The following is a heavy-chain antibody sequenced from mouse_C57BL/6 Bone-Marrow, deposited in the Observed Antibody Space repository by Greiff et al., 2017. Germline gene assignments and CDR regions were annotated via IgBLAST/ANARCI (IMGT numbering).Heavy chain of an antibody. CDR2: ILPGSGST. D-gene: IGHD2-3*01. J-gene: IGHJ1*03. CDR1: GYTFTGYW. Sequence: VKLMESGAELMKPGASVKLSCKATGYTFTGYWIEWVKQRPGHGLEWIGEILPGSGSTNYTEKFKGKVTFSADTSSNTAYMQLSSLTTEDSAIYYCARRLLWYFDVWGTGTTVTVSS. CDR3: ARRLLWYFDV. V-gene: IGHV1-9*01.